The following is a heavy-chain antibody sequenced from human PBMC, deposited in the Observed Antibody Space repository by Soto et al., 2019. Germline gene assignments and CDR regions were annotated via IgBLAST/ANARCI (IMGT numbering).Heavy chain of an antibody. Sequence: PSETLSLTCSVSGGSISSVGHYWTWIRQQPGKGLEWIGYIYYSGSTDYNPSLKSRVTISVDRSKNQFSLNLSSVTAADTAIYYCARDRVEAALGTFDQWGQGTLVTVSS. D-gene: IGHD6-13*01. J-gene: IGHJ4*02. V-gene: IGHV4-31*03. CDR3: ARDRVEAALGTFDQ. CDR1: GGSISSVGHY. CDR2: IYYSGST.